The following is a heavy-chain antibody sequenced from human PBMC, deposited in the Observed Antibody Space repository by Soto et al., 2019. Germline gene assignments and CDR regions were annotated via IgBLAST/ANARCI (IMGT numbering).Heavy chain of an antibody. J-gene: IGHJ4*02. Sequence: GGSLRLSCVASGFTFSIYSMVWVGQAPGKGLEWVSYIFVTSGTIYYADSVKGRFTVSRDNAKNSLFLLMNSLRAEDTAVYYCARDKDWAFDYWGQGIQVTVSS. CDR1: GFTFSIYS. CDR3: ARDKDWAFDY. V-gene: IGHV3-48*04. D-gene: IGHD3-9*01. CDR2: IFVTSGTI.